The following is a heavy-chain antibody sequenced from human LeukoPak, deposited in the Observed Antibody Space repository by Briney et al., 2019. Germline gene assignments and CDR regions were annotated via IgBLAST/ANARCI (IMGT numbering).Heavy chain of an antibody. CDR1: GFTFSSYA. Sequence: PGGSLRLSCAASGFTFSSYAMHWVRQAPGKGLEWVAVISYDGSNKYYADSVKGRFTISRDNSKDTLYLQMNSLRAEDTAVYYCARDNYNPDYWGQGTLVTVSS. CDR3: ARDNYNPDY. CDR2: ISYDGSNK. D-gene: IGHD1-14*01. V-gene: IGHV3-30-3*01. J-gene: IGHJ4*02.